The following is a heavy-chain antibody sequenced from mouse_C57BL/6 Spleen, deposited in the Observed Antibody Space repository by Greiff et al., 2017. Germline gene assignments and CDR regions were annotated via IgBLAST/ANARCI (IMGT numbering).Heavy chain of an antibody. CDR3: ARGCYYAFDY. D-gene: IGHD1-1*01. CDR2: INTSSGYT. V-gene: IGHV1-4*01. Sequence: QVQLQQSGAELARPGASVKMSCKASGYTFTSYTMHWVKQRPGQGLEWIGYINTSSGYTKYNQKFKDKATLTADKSSSTAYMQLSSLTSEDSAVYYCARGCYYAFDYWGQGTTLTVSS. CDR1: GYTFTSYT. J-gene: IGHJ2*01.